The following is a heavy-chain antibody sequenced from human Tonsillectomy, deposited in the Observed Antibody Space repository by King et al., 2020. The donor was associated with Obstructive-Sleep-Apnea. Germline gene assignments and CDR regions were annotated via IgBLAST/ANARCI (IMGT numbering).Heavy chain of an antibody. CDR2: INTAGAT. J-gene: IGHJ6*02. V-gene: IGHV3-13*01. Sequence: VQLVESGGGLVQPGGSLRLSCAASGFTFSTYDMHWVRQATGNGLEWVSGINTAGATYYPDSVKGRFTISRENAKNSLYLQMNSLRAGDTAVYYCARVLGYGSGTGMDVWGQGTTVTVSS. D-gene: IGHD3-10*01. CDR3: ARVLGYGSGTGMDV. CDR1: GFTFSTYD.